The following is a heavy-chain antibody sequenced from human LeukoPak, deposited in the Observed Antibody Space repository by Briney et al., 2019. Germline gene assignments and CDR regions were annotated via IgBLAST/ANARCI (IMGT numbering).Heavy chain of an antibody. CDR3: ARSTGGNSAY. CDR2: IYYTGTT. V-gene: IGHV4-59*08. Sequence: SETLSLTRSVSGGSINNYYWTWIRQPPGKGLEWIGYIYYTGTTNYNPSLKGRVTISIDTSKNQFSLRLTSVTAADTAVYYCARSTGGNSAYWGQGILVTVSP. J-gene: IGHJ4*02. CDR1: GGSINNYY. D-gene: IGHD2-21*02.